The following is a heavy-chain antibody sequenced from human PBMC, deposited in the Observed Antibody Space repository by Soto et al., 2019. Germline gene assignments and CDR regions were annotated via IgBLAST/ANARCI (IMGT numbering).Heavy chain of an antibody. D-gene: IGHD3-22*01. V-gene: IGHV1-18*01. CDR2: ISAYNGNT. J-gene: IGHJ4*02. CDR3: AREKGYDSSGYYSY. CDR1: GYTFTNYG. Sequence: VAVKVSCKASGYTFTNYGISWVRQAPGQGLEWMGWISAYNGNTNYAQKLQGRVTMATDTSTSTAYMELRSLRSDDTAVYYCAREKGYDSSGYYSYWGQGTLVTVSS.